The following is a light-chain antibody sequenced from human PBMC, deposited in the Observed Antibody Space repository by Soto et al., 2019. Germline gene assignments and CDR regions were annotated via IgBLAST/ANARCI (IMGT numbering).Light chain of an antibody. CDR1: QSGSSNY. J-gene: IGKJ4*01. V-gene: IGKV3-20*01. CDR3: QQYGSSPLT. Sequence: EIVLTQSPGTLSLSPGERATLSCRASQSGSSNYLAWYQQKPGQPPRLLIYGVSSRANGIPDRFSGSGSGTDFTLTISRLEPEDFAVYYCQQYGSSPLTFGGGTKVEIK. CDR2: GVS.